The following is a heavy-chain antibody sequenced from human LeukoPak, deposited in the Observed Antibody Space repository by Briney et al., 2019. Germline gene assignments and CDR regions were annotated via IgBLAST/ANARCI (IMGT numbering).Heavy chain of an antibody. J-gene: IGHJ4*02. D-gene: IGHD3-22*01. CDR2: ISSSSSYI. CDR3: ARDKYYYDSSGVGN. CDR1: GFSFRSFS. Sequence: GSLRLSCAPSGFSFRSFSMNWVRQAPGKGLEWVSSISSSSSYIYYADSVKGRFTISRDNAKNSLYLQMNSLRAEDTAVYYCARDKYYYDSSGVGNWGQGTLVTVSS. V-gene: IGHV3-21*01.